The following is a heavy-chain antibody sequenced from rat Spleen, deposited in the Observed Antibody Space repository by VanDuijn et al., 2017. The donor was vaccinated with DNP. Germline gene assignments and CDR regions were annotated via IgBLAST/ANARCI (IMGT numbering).Heavy chain of an antibody. V-gene: IGHV5-29*01. Sequence: EVQLVESDGGLVQPGRSLKLSCAASGFNFSNYDMAWVRQAPKKGLEWVATISYDGSSTYYRDSVQGRFTISRDNAESTLYLQMDSLRSEDTATYYCTRRNNWENIMDAWGQGASVTVSS. CDR2: ISYDGSST. CDR1: GFNFSNYD. CDR3: TRRNNWENIMDA. D-gene: IGHD5-1*01. J-gene: IGHJ4*01.